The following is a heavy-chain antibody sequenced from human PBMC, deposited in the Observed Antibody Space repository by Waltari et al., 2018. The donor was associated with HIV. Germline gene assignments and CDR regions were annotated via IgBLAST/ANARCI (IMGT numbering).Heavy chain of an antibody. D-gene: IGHD5-18*01. CDR1: GGTFSNPV. J-gene: IGHJ3*02. V-gene: IGHV1-69*01. Sequence: QVQPVKSGPEVKKPGSSVKVSCKASGGTFSNPVITWVRQAPGQGLEWMGGIIPIFGSPNYAQKFQGRVTITADESTSTVYMKLSSLRSEDTAVYYCASASRDTAMGAFDIWGQGTMVTVSS. CDR3: ASASRDTAMGAFDI. CDR2: IIPIFGSP.